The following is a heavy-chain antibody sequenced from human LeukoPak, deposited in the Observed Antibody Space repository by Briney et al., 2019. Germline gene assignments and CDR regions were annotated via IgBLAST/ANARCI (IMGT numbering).Heavy chain of an antibody. D-gene: IGHD6-13*01. J-gene: IGHJ4*02. CDR1: GGSFSGYY. Sequence: PSETLSLTCAVYGGSFSGYYWSWIRQPPGKGLEWIGEINHNGSTNYNPSLKSRVTISVDTSKNQFSLKLSSVTAADTAVYYCARLEYSSSWYGEVGFDYWGQGTLVTVSS. CDR2: INHNGST. V-gene: IGHV4-34*01. CDR3: ARLEYSSSWYGEVGFDY.